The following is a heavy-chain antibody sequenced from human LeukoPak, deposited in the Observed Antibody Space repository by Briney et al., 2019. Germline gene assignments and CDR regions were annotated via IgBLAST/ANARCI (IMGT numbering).Heavy chain of an antibody. V-gene: IGHV4-61*01. CDR1: GGSVSGGSYY. J-gene: IGHJ4*02. CDR2: IYYSGST. Sequence: SETLSLTCTVSGGSVSGGSYYWSWIRQPPGKGLEWIGYIYYSGSTNYNPSLKSRVTISVDTSKNQFSLKLSSVTAADTAVYYCARGVSSGYYYEENYFDYWGQGTLVTVSS. CDR3: ARGVSSGYYYEENYFDY. D-gene: IGHD3-22*01.